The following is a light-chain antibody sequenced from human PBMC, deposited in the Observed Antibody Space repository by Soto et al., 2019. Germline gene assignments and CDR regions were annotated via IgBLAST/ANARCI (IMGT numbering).Light chain of an antibody. J-gene: IGKJ1*01. CDR1: QTVGTY. CDR2: GAS. Sequence: EIVLTQSPATLSVSPGERATLSCRASQTVGTYLAWYQQKPGQAPRLLIYGASTRATGIPARFSGSGSGTDFTLTISSLQSEYFAVYYCQQYDTWPPWTFGQGTKVEIK. CDR3: QQYDTWPPWT. V-gene: IGKV3-15*01.